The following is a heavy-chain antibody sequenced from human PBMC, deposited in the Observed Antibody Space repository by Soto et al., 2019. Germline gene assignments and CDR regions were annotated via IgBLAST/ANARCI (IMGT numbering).Heavy chain of an antibody. D-gene: IGHD3-16*01. CDR3: ARVPSPFDYYYAMDV. J-gene: IGHJ6*02. CDR1: GDSISSGNKY. CDR2: IFPSGTT. Sequence: PSETLSLTCTVSGDSISSGNKYWSWIRQAPGKGLEWIGYIFPSGTTYYNPSLKSRLTMSLDTSQNQFSLRLASVTDADSAVYYCARVPSPFDYYYAMDVWGQGTMVTVSS. V-gene: IGHV4-30-4*01.